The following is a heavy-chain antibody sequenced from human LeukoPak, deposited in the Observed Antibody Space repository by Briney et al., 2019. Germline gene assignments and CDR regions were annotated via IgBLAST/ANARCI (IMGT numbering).Heavy chain of an antibody. Sequence: SVTLSLTCAGYGGSFTSYYWSWMRQPPGKGLVWIGEISHTGHTNYNPSLTSRATMSVETSKNQLSLILSSVTAADTAVYYCARGPYSSDAGYWGQGTLVTVSS. J-gene: IGHJ4*02. D-gene: IGHD6-25*01. CDR2: ISHTGHT. CDR3: ARGPYSSDAGY. V-gene: IGHV4-34*01. CDR1: GGSFTSYY.